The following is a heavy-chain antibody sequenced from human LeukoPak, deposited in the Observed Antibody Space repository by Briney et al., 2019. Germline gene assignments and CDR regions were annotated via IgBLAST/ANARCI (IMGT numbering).Heavy chain of an antibody. V-gene: IGHV3-33*01. Sequence: PGGSLRLSCAASGFTFSSYGMHWVRQAPGKGLEWVAVIWYDGSNKYYVDSVKGRFTISRDNSKNTLYLQMNSLRAEDTAVYYCARDSTAAIFSPSNWFDPWGQGTLVTVSS. J-gene: IGHJ5*02. CDR1: GFTFSSYG. CDR3: ARDSTAAIFSPSNWFDP. D-gene: IGHD2-2*02. CDR2: IWYDGSNK.